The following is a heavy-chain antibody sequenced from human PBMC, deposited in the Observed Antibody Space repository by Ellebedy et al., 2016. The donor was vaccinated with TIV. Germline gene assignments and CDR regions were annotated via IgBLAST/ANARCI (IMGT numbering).Heavy chain of an antibody. CDR3: AKDSGLSGWYFDY. V-gene: IGHV3-23*01. J-gene: IGHJ4*02. CDR1: GFTFSIYA. CDR2: ISGSGDRT. D-gene: IGHD6-19*01. Sequence: GESLKISCAASGFTFSIYAMSWVRQAPGKGLEWVSLISGSGDRTYYAAPLKGRFTTSRDNSNDMVYLQINSLRPDDTAVYYCAKDSGLSGWYFDYWGQGTLVTVSS.